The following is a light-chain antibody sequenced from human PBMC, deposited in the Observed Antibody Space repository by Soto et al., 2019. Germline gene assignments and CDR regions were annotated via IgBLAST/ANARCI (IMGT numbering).Light chain of an antibody. V-gene: IGKV3-20*01. CDR2: AS. J-gene: IGKJ1*01. Sequence: EIVLTQSPGTLSLSPGERATLSCRASQSVSDMYLAWYQQKPGQAPRLLIYASNRATGIPARFSGSGSGTDFTLTISSLEPDAFALYYRPHYGTSALFGPGTKVEIK. CDR1: QSVSDMY. CDR3: PHYGTSAL.